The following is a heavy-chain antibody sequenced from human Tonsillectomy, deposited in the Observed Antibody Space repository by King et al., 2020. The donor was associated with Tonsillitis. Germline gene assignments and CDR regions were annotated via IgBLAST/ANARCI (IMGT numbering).Heavy chain of an antibody. J-gene: IGHJ4*02. CDR1: GFTFSSYS. D-gene: IGHD1-26*01. V-gene: IGHV3-21*01. Sequence: VQLVESGGGLVKPGGSLRLSCAASGFTFSSYSMNWVRQAPGKGLEWVSSIISSSTYIYYAGSVKGRFTISRDNAKNSLYLQMNSLTAEDTAVYYCARGVHHSGSYLGFEFWGQGTLVTVSS. CDR3: ARGVHHSGSYLGFEF. CDR2: IISSSTYI.